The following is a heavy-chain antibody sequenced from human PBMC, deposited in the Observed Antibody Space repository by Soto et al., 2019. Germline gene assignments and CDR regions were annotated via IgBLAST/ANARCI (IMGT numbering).Heavy chain of an antibody. J-gene: IGHJ4*02. Sequence: GASVKVSCKASGGTFSSYAISWVRQAPGQGLEWMGGIIPIFGTANYAQKFQGRVTITADESTSTAYMELSSLRSEDTAVYYCARSTPLNTIFGVVNARFYYWGQGTLVTVSS. CDR3: ARSTPLNTIFGVVNARFYY. CDR2: IIPIFGTA. D-gene: IGHD3-3*01. CDR1: GGTFSSYA. V-gene: IGHV1-69*13.